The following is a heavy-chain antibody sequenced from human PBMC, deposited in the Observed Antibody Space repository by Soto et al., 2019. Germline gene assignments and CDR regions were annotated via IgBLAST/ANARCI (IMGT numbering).Heavy chain of an antibody. CDR1: GDAFNFYT. CDR2: IIPMVGMS. D-gene: IGHD3-10*01. Sequence: SVKGSFKASGDAFNFYTFSWVRQAPGQGLEWMGRIIPMVGMSNYAQKFQGRVTIIADRSTNTTYMQLSSLRSEDTALYYCATSFGSGSRSF. V-gene: IGHV1-69*02. J-gene: IGHJ3*01. CDR3: ATSFGSGSRSF.